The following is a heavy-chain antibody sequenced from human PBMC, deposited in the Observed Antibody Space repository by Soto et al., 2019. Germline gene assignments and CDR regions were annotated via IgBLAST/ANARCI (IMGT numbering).Heavy chain of an antibody. CDR1: GFTVSSNY. CDR2: IYSGGST. Sequence: EVQLVESGGGLVQPGGSLRLSCAASGFTVSSNYMSWVRQAPGKGLEWVSVIYSGGSTYYAHSVKGRFTISRDNSKNTLYLKRNGLRAADTAVYYCGRDRRTTGGMDVWGQGTTVTVSS. D-gene: IGHD1-7*01. V-gene: IGHV3-66*01. J-gene: IGHJ6*02. CDR3: GRDRRTTGGMDV.